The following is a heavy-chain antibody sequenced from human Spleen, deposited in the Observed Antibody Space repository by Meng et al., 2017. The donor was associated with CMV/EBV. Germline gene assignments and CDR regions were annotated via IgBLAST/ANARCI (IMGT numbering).Heavy chain of an antibody. V-gene: IGHV3-30*19. CDR3: AKGNERWLQWGY. D-gene: IGHD5-24*01. CDR2: ISYDGSNK. CDR1: GFTFSSYG. J-gene: IGHJ4*02. Sequence: GGSLRLSCAASGFTFSSYGMHWVRQAPGKGLEWVAVISYDGSNKYYADSVRGRFTISRDNSKNMLYLQMNSLRAEDTAVYYCAKGNERWLQWGYWGQGTLVTVSS.